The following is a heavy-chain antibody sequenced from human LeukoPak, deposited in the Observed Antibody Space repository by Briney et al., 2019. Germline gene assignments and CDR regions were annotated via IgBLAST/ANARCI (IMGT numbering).Heavy chain of an antibody. CDR3: AIVDDFWSGYPSSY. J-gene: IGHJ4*02. CDR1: GYTFTSYD. Sequence: GASVKVSCKASGYTFTSYDINWVRQATGQGLEWVGWMNPNSGNTGYAQKFQGRVTITRNTSISTAYMELSSLRSEDTAVYYCAIVDDFWSGYPSSYWGQGTLVTVSS. D-gene: IGHD3-3*01. CDR2: MNPNSGNT. V-gene: IGHV1-8*03.